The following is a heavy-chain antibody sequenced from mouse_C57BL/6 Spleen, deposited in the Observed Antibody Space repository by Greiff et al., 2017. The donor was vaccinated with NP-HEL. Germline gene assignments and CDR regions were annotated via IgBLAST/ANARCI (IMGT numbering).Heavy chain of an antibody. CDR1: GFTFSDYY. CDR3: ARGDPYWYFDV. J-gene: IGHJ1*03. CDR2: INYDGSST. D-gene: IGHD3-3*01. V-gene: IGHV5-16*01. Sequence: EVKLLESEGGLVQPGSSMKLSCTASGFTFSDYYMAWVRQVPEKGLEWVANINYDGSSTYYLDSLKSRFIISIDNAKNILYLQMSSLKSEDTATYYCARGDPYWYFDVWGTGTTVTVSS.